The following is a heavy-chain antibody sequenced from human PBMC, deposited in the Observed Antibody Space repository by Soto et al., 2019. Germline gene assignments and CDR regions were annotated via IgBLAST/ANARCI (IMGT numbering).Heavy chain of an antibody. CDR3: ARGQRFSDSFDP. Sequence: SETLSLTCTVSGGAISGYYWTWVRQPAGKGLEWIGRIYSSGGTKYNPSLKSRFDMSLDMSKNQFSLRLSSVTAADTAVYYCARGQRFSDSFDPWGQGTLVTVPS. V-gene: IGHV4-4*07. CDR1: GGAISGYY. CDR2: IYSSGGT. J-gene: IGHJ5*02. D-gene: IGHD3-3*01.